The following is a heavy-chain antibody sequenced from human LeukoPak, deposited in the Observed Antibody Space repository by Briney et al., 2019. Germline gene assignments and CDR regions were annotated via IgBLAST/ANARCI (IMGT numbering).Heavy chain of an antibody. CDR3: ARGEGYCSGGSCYIFDY. D-gene: IGHD2-15*01. CDR2: INPNSGGT. J-gene: IGHJ4*02. V-gene: IGHV1-2*06. CDR1: GHTFTGYY. Sequence: ASVRVSCKASGHTFTGYYMHWVRQAPGQGLECMVRINPNSGGTNYAQKFQGRVTMTRDTSISTAYMELSRLRSDDTAVYYCARGEGYCSGGSCYIFDYWGQGTLVTVSS.